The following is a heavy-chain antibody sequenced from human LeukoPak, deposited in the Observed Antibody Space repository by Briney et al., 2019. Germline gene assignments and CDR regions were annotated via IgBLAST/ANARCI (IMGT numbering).Heavy chain of an antibody. CDR3: ARQSYGSVDY. V-gene: IGHV4-4*07. CDR1: GDSTSGYY. Sequence: SETLSLTCTVSGDSTSGYYWSWIRQPAGKGLEWIGRIYTSGSTNYNPSLKSRVTMSVDTSEKQFSLKLSSVTAADTAVYYCARQSYGSVDYWGQGTLVTVSS. D-gene: IGHD3-10*01. CDR2: IYTSGST. J-gene: IGHJ4*02.